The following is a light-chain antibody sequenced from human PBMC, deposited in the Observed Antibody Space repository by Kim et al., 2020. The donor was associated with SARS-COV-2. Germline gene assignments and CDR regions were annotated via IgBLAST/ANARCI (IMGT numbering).Light chain of an antibody. V-gene: IGLV6-57*01. CDR1: SGSIASDF. J-gene: IGLJ3*02. CDR2: EDQ. Sequence: NFMLTQSHSVSGTPGKTIIVTCTRNSGSIASDFVQWFQQRPGSSPTTVIYEDQVRPSGVPDRFSGSVDSYSNSASLTISGLKPEDEADYYCQSYYDNDWVFGGGTKLTVL. CDR3: QSYYDNDWV.